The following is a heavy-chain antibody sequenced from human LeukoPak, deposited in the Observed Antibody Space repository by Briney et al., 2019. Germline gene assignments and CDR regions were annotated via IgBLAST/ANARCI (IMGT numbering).Heavy chain of an antibody. Sequence: PGGSLRLSCAASGFTFSSYAMSWVRQAPGKGLEWVSSMSSTGDNTYYADSVKGRFTISRDNSKNTLYLQMNSLRAEDTAVYYCAKTWVGYYMDVWGKGTTVTVSS. J-gene: IGHJ6*03. CDR1: GFTFSSYA. V-gene: IGHV3-23*01. CDR3: AKTWVGYYMDV. D-gene: IGHD1-26*01. CDR2: MSSTGDNT.